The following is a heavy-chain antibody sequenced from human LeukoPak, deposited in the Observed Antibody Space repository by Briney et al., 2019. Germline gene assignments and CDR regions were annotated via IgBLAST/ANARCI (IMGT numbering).Heavy chain of an antibody. J-gene: IGHJ3*02. CDR1: GFTFSSYA. V-gene: IGHV3-23*01. Sequence: PGGSLRLSCPVSGFTFSSYAMSWVRQAPGRGLEWVSVISTSGESAYYADSVKGRFTISRDNSKNTLYLQMNSLRAEDTAVYYCARPNITYYYDSSGYDGFDIWGQGTVVTVSS. CDR2: ISTSGESA. CDR3: ARPNITYYYDSSGYDGFDI. D-gene: IGHD3-22*01.